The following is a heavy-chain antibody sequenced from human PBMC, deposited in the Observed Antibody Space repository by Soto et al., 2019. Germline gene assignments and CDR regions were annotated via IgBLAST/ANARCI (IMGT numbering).Heavy chain of an antibody. J-gene: IGHJ3*02. CDR1: GYTFTSYY. Sequence: XVKVSSKASGYTFTSYYMHCVRHAPGQGLEWMGIINPSGGSTSYAQKFQGRVTMTRDTSTSTVYMELSSLRSEDTDVYYCARTRQSSSSWHQDNAFDIWGQGTMVTVSS. CDR3: ARTRQSSSSWHQDNAFDI. D-gene: IGHD6-13*01. V-gene: IGHV1-46*03. CDR2: INPSGGST.